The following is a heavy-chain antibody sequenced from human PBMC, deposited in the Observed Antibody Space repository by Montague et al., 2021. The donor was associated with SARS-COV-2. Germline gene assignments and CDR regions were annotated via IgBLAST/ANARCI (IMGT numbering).Heavy chain of an antibody. CDR2: IYYSGST. J-gene: IGHJ4*02. CDR3: AREGEGYSSSWWIDY. Sequence: SETLSLTCTVSGGSISSYYWSWIRQPPGKGLEWIGYIYYSGSTNYNPSLKSRVTISVDTSKNQFSLKLSSVTAANTAVYYCAREGEGYSSSWWIDYWGQGTLGTVSS. CDR1: GGSISSYY. D-gene: IGHD6-13*01. V-gene: IGHV4-59*01.